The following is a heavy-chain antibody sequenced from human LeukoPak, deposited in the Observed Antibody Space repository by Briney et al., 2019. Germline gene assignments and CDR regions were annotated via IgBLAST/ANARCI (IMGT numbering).Heavy chain of an antibody. CDR1: GFTFSDYY. Sequence: GGSLRLSCAASGFTFSDYYMSWIRQAPGKGLEWVSYISSSGSTIYYADSVKGRFTISRDNAKNSLYLQMNSLRAEDTAVYYCARRRYSGSSQHLDYWGLGTLVTVSS. V-gene: IGHV3-11*04. D-gene: IGHD1-26*01. J-gene: IGHJ4*02. CDR3: ARRRYSGSSQHLDY. CDR2: ISSSGSTI.